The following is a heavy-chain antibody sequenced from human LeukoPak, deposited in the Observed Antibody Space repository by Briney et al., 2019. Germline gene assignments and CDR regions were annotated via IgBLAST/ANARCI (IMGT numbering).Heavy chain of an antibody. CDR3: AKDPAAAGTAEYFQD. Sequence: PRGSLRLSCAASGFTFSSYAMSWVRQAPGKGLEWVSVISGGGGITYYADSVTGRFTISRDNSKNTLYLQMNSLRAEDTAKYYCAKDPAAAGTAEYFQDWGPGTLVTVSS. D-gene: IGHD6-13*01. CDR1: GFTFSSYA. J-gene: IGHJ1*01. CDR2: ISGGGGIT. V-gene: IGHV3-23*01.